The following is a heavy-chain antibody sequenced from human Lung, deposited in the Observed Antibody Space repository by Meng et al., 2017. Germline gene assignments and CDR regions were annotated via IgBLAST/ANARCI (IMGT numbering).Heavy chain of an antibody. V-gene: IGHV3-21*02. CDR1: GFTFSSYS. J-gene: IGHJ4*02. Sequence: EVQLVESGGGLVKPGGSLRLSCAASGFTFSSYSMNWVRQAPGKGLEWVSSISSSSSYIYYADSVKGRFTISRDNAKNSLYLQMNSLRAEDTAVYYCARLLLLWFGESHDFDYWGQGTLVTVSS. D-gene: IGHD3-10*01. CDR3: ARLLLLWFGESHDFDY. CDR2: ISSSSSYI.